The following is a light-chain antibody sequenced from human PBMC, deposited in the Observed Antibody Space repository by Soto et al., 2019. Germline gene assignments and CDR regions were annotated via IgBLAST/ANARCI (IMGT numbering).Light chain of an antibody. CDR1: QSVSNNY. J-gene: IGKJ1*01. CDR2: GAS. CDR3: QQYSNLWT. V-gene: IGKV3-20*01. Sequence: IVLTQSPGTRSLSPGERATLSCRTSQSVSNNYLAWYQQKPGQAPRLLIYGASSRATGVPDRFSGSGSGTDFTLSISRLEPEDFAVYYCQQYSNLWTFGQGTKVDIK.